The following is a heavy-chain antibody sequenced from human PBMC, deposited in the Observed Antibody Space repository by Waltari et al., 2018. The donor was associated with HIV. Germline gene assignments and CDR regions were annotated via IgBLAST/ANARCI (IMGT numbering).Heavy chain of an antibody. CDR2: PIPMCGTA. Sequence: QVQLVQSGAAVKKPGSSVKVSCTASVVAVLSHTFHWGRQAHGQGLEWMGMPIPMCGTANYARKIQGRVTITADKSPTTAYMELNGLRVDDTAVYYCASARETMGVDFDSWGQGTLVTVS. CDR3: ASARETMGVDFDS. J-gene: IGHJ5*01. CDR1: VVAVLSHT. D-gene: IGHD3-10*01. V-gene: IGHV1-69*08.